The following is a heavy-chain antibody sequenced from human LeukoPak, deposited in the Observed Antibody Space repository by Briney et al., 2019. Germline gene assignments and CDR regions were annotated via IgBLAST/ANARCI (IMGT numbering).Heavy chain of an antibody. CDR1: GFTFSSYS. CDR3: GSGDVYNGYYYYYYMAV. D-gene: IGHD1-14*01. V-gene: IGHV3-21*01. J-gene: IGHJ6*03. Sequence: GGTLRLSCAASGFTFSSYSMNWVRQAPGKGLEWVSYISSSSSYIYYADSVKGRFTISRDYANNSLYPQINSRLTEDAAVYYCGSGDVYNGYYYYYYMAVWGKGTTVTVSS. CDR2: ISSSSSYI.